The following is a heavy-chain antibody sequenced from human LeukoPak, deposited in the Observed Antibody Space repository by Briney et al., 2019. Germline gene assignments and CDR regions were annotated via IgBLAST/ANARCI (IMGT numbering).Heavy chain of an antibody. J-gene: IGHJ4*02. D-gene: IGHD3-3*01. CDR3: AKGGRLEWLFFPFDY. V-gene: IGHV3-30*02. Sequence: PGGSLRLSCAASGFTFSSYGMHWVRQAPGKGLEWVAFIRYDGSNKYYADSVKGRFTISRDNSKNTPYLQMNSLRAEDTAVYYCAKGGRLEWLFFPFDYWGQGTLVTVSS. CDR2: IRYDGSNK. CDR1: GFTFSSYG.